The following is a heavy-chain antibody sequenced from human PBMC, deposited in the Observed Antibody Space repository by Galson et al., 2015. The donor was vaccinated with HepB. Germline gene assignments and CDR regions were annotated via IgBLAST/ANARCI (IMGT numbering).Heavy chain of an antibody. Sequence: YNLSLKHRATISLDTSTKQVFLKLSSVTAADTAVYYCARGDSSSWYADFDYWGQGTLVTVSS. D-gene: IGHD6-13*01. V-gene: IGHV4-31*02. CDR3: ARGDSSSWYADFDY. J-gene: IGHJ4*02.